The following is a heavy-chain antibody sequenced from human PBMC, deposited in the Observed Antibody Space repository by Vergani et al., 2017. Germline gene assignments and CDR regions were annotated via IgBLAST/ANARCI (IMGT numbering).Heavy chain of an antibody. D-gene: IGHD3-22*01. J-gene: IGHJ3*02. CDR3: ARDRITMIVVVHGAFDI. V-gene: IGHV4-39*07. CDR2: IYYSGST. CDR1: GGSISSSSYY. Sequence: QLQLQESGPGLVKPSETLSLTCTVFGGSISSSSYYWGWIRQPPGKGLEWIGSIYYSGSTYYNPSLKSRVTISVDTSKNQFSLKLSSVTAADTAVYYCARDRITMIVVVHGAFDIWGQGTMVTVSS.